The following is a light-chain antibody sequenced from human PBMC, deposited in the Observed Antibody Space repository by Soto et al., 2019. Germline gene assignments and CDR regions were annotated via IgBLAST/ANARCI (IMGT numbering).Light chain of an antibody. J-gene: IGKJ1*01. V-gene: IGKV1-5*03. CDR1: QTISSW. CDR2: KAS. Sequence: DIQMTQSPSTLSVSVRDRVTITCRASQTISSWLAWFQQRPGRAPKFLIYKASSLKNGVPLRFSGSGSGTQFTLTISCLQSEDFATYYCQQYYSYPPGWTFGQGTKVDIK. CDR3: QQYYSYPPGWT.